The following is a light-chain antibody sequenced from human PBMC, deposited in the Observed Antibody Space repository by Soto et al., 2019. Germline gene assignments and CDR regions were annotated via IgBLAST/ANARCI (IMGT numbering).Light chain of an antibody. CDR2: GNT. Sequence: QSVLTQPPSASGTPGQRVTISCSGSSSNIGGNYVSWYQQFPGTAPKLLIYGNTQRPSGVPDRFSGSKSGTSASLAISGLRSEDGGDYYCAALDDSKNGWVFGGGTTVTVL. J-gene: IGLJ3*02. CDR3: AALDDSKNGWV. CDR1: SSNIGGNY. V-gene: IGLV1-47*02.